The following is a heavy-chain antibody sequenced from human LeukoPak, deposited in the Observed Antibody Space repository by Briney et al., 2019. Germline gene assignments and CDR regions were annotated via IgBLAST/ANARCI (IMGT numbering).Heavy chain of an antibody. V-gene: IGHV3-7*01. CDR1: GFTFSRYW. Sequence: GGSLRLSCAASGFTFSRYWMSWVRQAPGKGLEWVANIKQDGSEKYYVDSVKGRFTISRDNAKKSLYLQMNSLRAEDTAVYYCARDGGLGDYYGSGSYGMDVWGKGTTVTVSS. J-gene: IGHJ6*04. CDR3: ARDGGLGDYYGSGSYGMDV. D-gene: IGHD3-10*01. CDR2: IKQDGSEK.